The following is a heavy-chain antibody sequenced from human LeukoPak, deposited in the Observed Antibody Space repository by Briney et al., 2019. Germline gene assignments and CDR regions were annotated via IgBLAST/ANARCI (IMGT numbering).Heavy chain of an antibody. CDR3: ARNQYLLWFGELSGMDV. CDR1: GYTFTGYY. D-gene: IGHD3-10*01. Sequence: ASVKVSCKASGYTFTGYYMHWVRQAPGQGLEWMGWINPNSGGTNYAQKFQGRVTMTRDTSISTAYMELSGLRSDDTAVYYCARNQYLLWFGELSGMDVWGQGTTVTVSS. CDR2: INPNSGGT. J-gene: IGHJ6*02. V-gene: IGHV1-2*02.